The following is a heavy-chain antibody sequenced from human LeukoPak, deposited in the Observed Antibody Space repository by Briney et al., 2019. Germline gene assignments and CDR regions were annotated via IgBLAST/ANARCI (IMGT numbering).Heavy chain of an antibody. J-gene: IGHJ5*02. D-gene: IGHD5-24*01. Sequence: KASETLSLTCTVCGGSISSSSYYWGWIRQPPGKGLECIGSIYYSGSTYYNPSLSSRVTISVDTYKNQFSLKLSSVTAADTAVYYCARLQAVELNWFDPWGQGTLVTVSS. CDR1: GGSISSSSYY. V-gene: IGHV4-39*01. CDR2: IYYSGST. CDR3: ARLQAVELNWFDP.